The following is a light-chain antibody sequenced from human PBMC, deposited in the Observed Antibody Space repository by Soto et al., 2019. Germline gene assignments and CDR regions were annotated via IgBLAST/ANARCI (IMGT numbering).Light chain of an antibody. CDR3: QQYGSSPIP. Sequence: LTQSPFSLSASVGDRVTITCRASQGITTSLAWYQQKPGQAPRLLIYGASSRATGIPDRFSGSGSGTDFTLTISRLEPEDFAVYYCQQYGSSPIPFGQRPLLE. J-gene: IGKJ5*01. CDR1: QGITTS. V-gene: IGKV3-20*01. CDR2: GAS.